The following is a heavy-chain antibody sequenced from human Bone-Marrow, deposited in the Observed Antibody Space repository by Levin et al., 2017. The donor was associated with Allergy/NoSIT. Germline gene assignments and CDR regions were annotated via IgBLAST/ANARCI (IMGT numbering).Heavy chain of an antibody. CDR2: IIPIFGTT. D-gene: IGHD3-9*01. J-gene: IGHJ4*02. CDR1: GDTFSTYA. Sequence: KISCKASGDTFSTYAISWVRQAPGQGLEWLGGIIPIFGTTNYAQNFQGRVTITADESTTTAYMELRTLRSDDTAVYYCASTLSLRSFGWSYFDYWGQGTLVTVSS. CDR3: ASTLSLRSFGWSYFDY. V-gene: IGHV1-69*01.